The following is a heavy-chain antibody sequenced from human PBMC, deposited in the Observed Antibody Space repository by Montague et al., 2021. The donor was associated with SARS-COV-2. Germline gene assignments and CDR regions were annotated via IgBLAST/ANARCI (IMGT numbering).Heavy chain of an antibody. CDR1: GFSLSTSGVG. D-gene: IGHD3-3*01. CDR2: IYWDDDK. CDR3: AHISVDYDFWSGYYTKVFSAFDI. V-gene: IGHV2-5*02. Sequence: PALVKPRQTLTLTCTFSGFSLSTSGVGVGWIRQPPGKALEWLALIYWDDDKRYSPSLKSRLTITKDTSKNQVVLTMTNMDPVDTATYYCAHISVDYDFWSGYYTKVFSAFDIWGQGTIVAVSS. J-gene: IGHJ3*02.